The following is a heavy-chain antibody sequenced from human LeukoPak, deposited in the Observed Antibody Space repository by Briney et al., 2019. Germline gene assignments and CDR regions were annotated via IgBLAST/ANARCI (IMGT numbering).Heavy chain of an antibody. CDR2: MNPNSGNT. CDR1: GYTFTSYD. V-gene: IGHV1-8*01. Sequence: ASVTVSCKASGYTFTSYDINWVRQATGQGLEWMGWMNPNSGNTGYAQKFQGRVTMTRNTSISTAYMELSSLRSEDTAVYYCARGHDYGDYGGREGDYWGQGTLVTVSS. J-gene: IGHJ4*02. CDR3: ARGHDYGDYGGREGDY. D-gene: IGHD4-17*01.